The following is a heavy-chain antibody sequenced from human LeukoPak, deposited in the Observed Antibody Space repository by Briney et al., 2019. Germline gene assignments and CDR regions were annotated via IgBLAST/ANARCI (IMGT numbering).Heavy chain of an antibody. Sequence: GGSLRLSCAASGFTFSSYAMSWVRQAPGKGLEWVSAISDGGNTYYADSAKGRFTISRDNSKNTLYLQMNSLRAEDTAVYYCASALRIYYYFDYWGQGTLVTVSS. J-gene: IGHJ4*02. CDR2: ISDGGNT. V-gene: IGHV3-23*01. CDR1: GFTFSSYA. D-gene: IGHD1-26*01. CDR3: ASALRIYYYFDY.